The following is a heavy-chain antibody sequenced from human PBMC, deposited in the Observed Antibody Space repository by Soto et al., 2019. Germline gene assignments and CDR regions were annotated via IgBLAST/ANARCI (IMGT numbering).Heavy chain of an antibody. V-gene: IGHV3-74*01. CDR3: ARTFVDGMAGFGP. CDR2: ISSGGTYT. Sequence: GGSLRLSCAASRFTLSTYWMHRVRQVPGKGLVWVSRISSGGTYTNYADSVKGRFTISRDSARNTLFLQMNYLTGEDTAVYYCARTFVDGMAGFGPWGQGTLVTVSS. CDR1: RFTLSTYW. J-gene: IGHJ5*02. D-gene: IGHD2-15*01.